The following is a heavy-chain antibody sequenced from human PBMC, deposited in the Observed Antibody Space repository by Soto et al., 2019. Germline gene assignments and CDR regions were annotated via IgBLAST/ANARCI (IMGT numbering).Heavy chain of an antibody. J-gene: IGHJ4*02. V-gene: IGHV1-69*06. CDR3: ARESHRRDGYSPFDY. D-gene: IGHD4-4*01. Sequence: ASVKVSCKASGGTFSSYAISWVRQAPGQGLEWRGGIIPIFGTANYAQKFQGRVTITADKSTGTAYMELSSLRCEDTAVYYCARESHRRDGYSPFDYWGQGALVTVSS. CDR2: IIPIFGTA. CDR1: GGTFSSYA.